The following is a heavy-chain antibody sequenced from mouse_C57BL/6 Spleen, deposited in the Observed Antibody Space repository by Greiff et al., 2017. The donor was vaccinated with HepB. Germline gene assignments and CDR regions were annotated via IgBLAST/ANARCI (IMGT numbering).Heavy chain of an antibody. CDR3: ARVYYDYDDYFDY. CDR1: GYTFTSYW. V-gene: IGHV1-72*01. D-gene: IGHD2-4*01. Sequence: VQLQQPGAELVKPGASVKLSCKASGYTFTSYWLHWVKQRPGRGLAWIGRIDPNSGGTKYNEKFKSKATLTVDKPSSTAYMQLSSLTSEVSAVYYFARVYYDYDDYFDYWGQGTTLTGSS. J-gene: IGHJ2*01. CDR2: IDPNSGGT.